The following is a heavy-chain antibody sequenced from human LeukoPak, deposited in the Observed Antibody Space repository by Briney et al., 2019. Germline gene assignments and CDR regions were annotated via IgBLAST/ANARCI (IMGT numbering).Heavy chain of an antibody. D-gene: IGHD3-10*02. V-gene: IGHV3-23*01. CDR2: ISGSAEIT. Sequence: GGTLRLSCAASGLSFSTFGMTWVRQAPGKGLEWVSAISGSAEITFYADSVKGRFTISRDNSKNTLYLQMNSLRAEDTAVYYCARGFVRTTVYMDVWGKGTTVTISS. J-gene: IGHJ6*03. CDR3: ARGFVRTTVYMDV. CDR1: GLSFSTFG.